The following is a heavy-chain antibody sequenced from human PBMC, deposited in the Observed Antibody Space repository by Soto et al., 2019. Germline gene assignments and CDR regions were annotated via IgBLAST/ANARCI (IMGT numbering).Heavy chain of an antibody. CDR3: ARDRGGTRTYCSSTSCYRYYYGIDD. D-gene: IGHD2-2*01. V-gene: IGHV3-33*01. CDR2: IWYDGSNK. J-gene: IGHJ6*02. CDR1: GFTFSSYA. Sequence: GGSLRLSCAASGFTFSSYAMHWVRQAPGKGLEWVAVIWYDGSNKYYADSVKGRFTISRDNSKNTLYLQMKSLRAEDTAVYYCARDRGGTRTYCSSTSCYRYYYGIDDWGQGTTFSVSS.